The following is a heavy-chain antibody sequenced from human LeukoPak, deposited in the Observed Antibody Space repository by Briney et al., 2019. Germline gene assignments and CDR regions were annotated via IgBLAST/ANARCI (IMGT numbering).Heavy chain of an antibody. Sequence: GGSLRLSCAASGFTFSSYAMSWVRQAPGKGLEWVGRIKSKTDGGTTGYAAPVKGRFTISRDDSKNTLYLQMNSLKTEDTAVYYCTTHDYYVSRWFDPWGQGTLVTVSS. CDR2: IKSKTDGGTT. CDR1: GFTFSSYA. V-gene: IGHV3-15*01. J-gene: IGHJ5*02. CDR3: TTHDYYVSRWFDP. D-gene: IGHD3-10*02.